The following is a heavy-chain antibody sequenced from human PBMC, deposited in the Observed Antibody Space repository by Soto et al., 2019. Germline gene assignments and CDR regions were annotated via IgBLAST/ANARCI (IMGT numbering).Heavy chain of an antibody. J-gene: IGHJ4*02. D-gene: IGHD6-19*01. Sequence: LRLSCAASGFTFSSYAMSWVRQAPGKGLEWVSAISGSGGSTYYADSVKGRFTISRDNSKNTLYLQMNSLRAEDTAVYYCAKVKKGAVAGYFDYWGQGTLVTVSS. CDR1: GFTFSSYA. CDR3: AKVKKGAVAGYFDY. CDR2: ISGSGGST. V-gene: IGHV3-23*01.